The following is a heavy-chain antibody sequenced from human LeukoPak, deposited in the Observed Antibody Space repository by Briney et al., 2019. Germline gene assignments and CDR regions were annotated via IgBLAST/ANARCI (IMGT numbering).Heavy chain of an antibody. CDR1: GFTLTNDF. D-gene: IGHD6-13*01. Sequence: GGSLRLSCAASGFTLTNDFMTWVRQAPGKGLEWVANIKVDGTDIHYVDSVKGRFTISRDNSKNTLYLQMNSLRAEDTAVYYCARDNREQQLVPPTFDYWGQGPLVPVSS. V-gene: IGHV3-7*01. CDR2: IKVDGTDI. CDR3: ARDNREQQLVPPTFDY. J-gene: IGHJ4*02.